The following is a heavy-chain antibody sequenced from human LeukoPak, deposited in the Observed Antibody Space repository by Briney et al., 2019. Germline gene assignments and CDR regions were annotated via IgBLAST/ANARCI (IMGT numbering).Heavy chain of an antibody. J-gene: IGHJ4*02. CDR2: INHSGST. CDR3: ARGWSVQALYYFDY. D-gene: IGHD3-3*01. CDR1: GDSINGYY. V-gene: IGHV4-34*01. Sequence: PSETLSLTCTVSGDSINGYYWSWIRQPPGKGLEWIGEINHSGSTNCNPSLKSRVTISVDTSKNQFSLKLSSVTAADTAVYYCARGWSVQALYYFDYWGQGTLVTVSS.